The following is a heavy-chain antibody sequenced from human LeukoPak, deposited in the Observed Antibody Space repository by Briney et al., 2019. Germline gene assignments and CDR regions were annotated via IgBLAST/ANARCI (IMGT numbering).Heavy chain of an antibody. CDR3: ARGRGWGTFDI. CDR2: IGTAGDT. V-gene: IGHV3-13*04. Sequence: GGSLRLSCAASGFTFSSYDMHWVRHGPGKGLEWVSAIGTAGDTYYPGSVKGRFTTSSEKAKNSLYLQMNSLRVGDTAVYYWARGRGWGTFDIWGQGQWSPSLQ. D-gene: IGHD3-10*01. J-gene: IGHJ3*02. CDR1: GFTFSSYD.